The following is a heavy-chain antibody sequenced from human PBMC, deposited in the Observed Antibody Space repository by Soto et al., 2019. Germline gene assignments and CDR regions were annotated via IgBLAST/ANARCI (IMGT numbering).Heavy chain of an antibody. J-gene: IGHJ1*01. CDR3: VSHQGKSFHHPCQH. CDR2: IDPSDSYT. D-gene: IGHD3-10*01. V-gene: IGHV5-10-1*01. Sequence: GESLKISCKGSGYSFTSYLIGWVRQMPGKGLEWMGRIDPSDSYTNYSPSFQGHVTISADKSISTAYLQSSSLKASDTAMYYCVSHQGKSFHHPCQHLGQRTLVTGSS. CDR1: GYSFTSYL.